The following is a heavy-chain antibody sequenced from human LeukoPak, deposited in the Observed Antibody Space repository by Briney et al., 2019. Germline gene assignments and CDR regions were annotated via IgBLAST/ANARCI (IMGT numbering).Heavy chain of an antibody. V-gene: IGHV3-21*01. CDR1: GFAFSSYS. J-gene: IGHJ1*01. Sequence: GGSLRLSCAASGFAFSSYSMNWVRQAPGKGLEWVSSISSSSSYIYYADSVKGRFTISRDNAKNSLYLQMNSLRAEDTAVYYCARDPAAGWDFQHWGQGTLVTVSS. CDR2: ISSSSSYI. CDR3: ARDPAAGWDFQH. D-gene: IGHD6-13*01.